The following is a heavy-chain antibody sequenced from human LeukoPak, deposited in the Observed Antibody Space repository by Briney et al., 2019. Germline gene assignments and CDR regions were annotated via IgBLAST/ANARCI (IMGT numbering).Heavy chain of an antibody. V-gene: IGHV3-23*01. Sequence: RSGGSLRLSCAASGFTFSSYAMGWVRQAPGKGLEWVSAISGSGDSTKYADSVKGRSTISRDNSKNTVSLQMNSLRAEDTAVYYCATIRGYNPDYWGQGTLVTVSS. J-gene: IGHJ4*02. CDR1: GFTFSSYA. D-gene: IGHD3-22*01. CDR3: ATIRGYNPDY. CDR2: ISGSGDST.